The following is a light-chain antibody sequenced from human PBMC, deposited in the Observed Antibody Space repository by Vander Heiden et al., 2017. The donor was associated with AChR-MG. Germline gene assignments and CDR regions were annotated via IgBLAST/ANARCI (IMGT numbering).Light chain of an antibody. J-gene: IGKJ2*01. CDR2: DAY. Sequence: EIVLIQSPATLSLSPGERATLSCRASQSVSSYLAWYQQKPGQAPRLLIYDAYNRATGIPARFSGSGSGTDFTLTISSLEPEDFAVYYCQQRSNWPPLYTFGQGTKLEIK. CDR1: QSVSSY. V-gene: IGKV3-11*01. CDR3: QQRSNWPPLYT.